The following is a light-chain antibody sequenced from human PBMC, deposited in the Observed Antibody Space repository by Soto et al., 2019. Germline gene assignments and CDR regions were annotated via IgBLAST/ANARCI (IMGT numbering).Light chain of an antibody. CDR1: GGHSSYA. J-gene: IGLJ2*01. CDR3: QTWGTGNVV. Sequence: QPVLTQSPSASASLGASVKLTCTLSGGHSSYAIAWHQQQPEKGPRYLMKLNSDGSHTKGDGIPDRFSGSSSGAERYLSISSLQSEDEADYYCQTWGTGNVVFGGGTKVTVL. V-gene: IGLV4-69*01. CDR2: LNSDGSH.